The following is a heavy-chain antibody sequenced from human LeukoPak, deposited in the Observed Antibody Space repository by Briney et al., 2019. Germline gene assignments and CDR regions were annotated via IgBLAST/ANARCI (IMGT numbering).Heavy chain of an antibody. CDR2: IKQDGSEK. J-gene: IGHJ4*02. Sequence: GGSLRLTCAASGFTFSSYAMSWVRQAPGKGLEWVANIKQDGSEKYYVDSVKGRFTISRDNAKNSLYLQMNSLRAEDTAVYYCAREGVLLWFGESTPGDYWGQGTLVTVSS. CDR1: GFTFSSYA. D-gene: IGHD3-10*01. V-gene: IGHV3-7*01. CDR3: AREGVLLWFGESTPGDY.